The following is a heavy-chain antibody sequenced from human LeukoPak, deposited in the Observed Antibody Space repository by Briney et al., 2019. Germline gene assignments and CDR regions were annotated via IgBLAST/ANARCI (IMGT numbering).Heavy chain of an antibody. CDR1: GFTFSSYA. V-gene: IGHV3-30-3*01. J-gene: IGHJ6*02. CDR3: ARSGHSSGWDNNRYFYSGMDV. D-gene: IGHD6-19*01. Sequence: GGSLRLSCAASGFTFSSYAMHWVRQAPGKGLEWVAAISHVGSDQYYADSLKGRFTISRDISKNTLFLQMNSLRAEDTAVYYCARSGHSSGWDNNRYFYSGMDVWGQGTTVTV. CDR2: ISHVGSDQ.